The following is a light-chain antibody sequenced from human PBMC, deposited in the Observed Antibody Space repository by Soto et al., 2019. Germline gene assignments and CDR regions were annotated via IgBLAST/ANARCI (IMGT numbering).Light chain of an antibody. V-gene: IGKV3-20*01. CDR3: QQYGSSPT. CDR1: QSVSNNY. Sequence: EVVLTQSPGTLSLSPGERATLSCRASQSVSNNYLAWYQQKPGQAPRLLMFGASSRATGIADRFSGSGSGTEFTLTISRLEPEDFAVYYCQQYGSSPTFGQGTRLEIK. J-gene: IGKJ5*01. CDR2: GAS.